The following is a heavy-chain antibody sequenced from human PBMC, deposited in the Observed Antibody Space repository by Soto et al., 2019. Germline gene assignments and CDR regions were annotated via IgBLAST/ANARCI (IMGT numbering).Heavy chain of an antibody. CDR2: IYYSGST. V-gene: IGHV4-31*03. CDR3: ARGYDYDSGGYLFDY. CDR1: GGSVSSNIYY. D-gene: IGHD3-22*01. J-gene: IGHJ4*02. Sequence: PSATLSLACSVSGGSVSSNIYYWAWIRQHPGKGPEWIGHIYYSGSTYYNPSLKSRVTISLDMSKNQFSLKLTSVSAADTAVYYCARGYDYDSGGYLFDYWGQGTLVTVYS.